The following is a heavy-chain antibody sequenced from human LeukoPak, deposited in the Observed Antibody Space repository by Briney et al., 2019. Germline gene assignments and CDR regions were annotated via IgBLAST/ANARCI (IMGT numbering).Heavy chain of an antibody. J-gene: IGHJ6*02. D-gene: IGHD2-21*01. CDR2: INPSGGST. Sequence: AASVKVSCKASGYTFISYYMHWVRQAPGQGLEWMGIINPSGGSTSYAQKFQGRVTMTRDTSTSTVYMELSSLRSEDTAVYYCARFPYSPYYYYYGMDVWGQGTTVTVSS. CDR1: GYTFISYY. CDR3: ARFPYSPYYYYYGMDV. V-gene: IGHV1-46*01.